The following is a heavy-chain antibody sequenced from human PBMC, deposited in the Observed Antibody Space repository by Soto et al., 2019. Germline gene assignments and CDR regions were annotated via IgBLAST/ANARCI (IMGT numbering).Heavy chain of an antibody. D-gene: IGHD7-27*01. CDR2: INPISGGT. Sequence: ASVKVSCKASGYTFTGYYMHWVRQAPGQGLEWMGWINPISGGTNYAQKFQGWVTMTRDTSISTAYMELSRLRSDDTAGYYCARANWGSRRDAFDIWGQGTMVTVSS. V-gene: IGHV1-2*04. J-gene: IGHJ3*02. CDR3: ARANWGSRRDAFDI. CDR1: GYTFTGYY.